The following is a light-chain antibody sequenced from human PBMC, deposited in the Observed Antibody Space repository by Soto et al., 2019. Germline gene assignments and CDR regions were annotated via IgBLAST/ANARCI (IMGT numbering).Light chain of an antibody. CDR1: QSASSSY. CDR2: GTS. V-gene: IGKV3-20*01. J-gene: IGKJ1*01. Sequence: EMVLTQSPGTLSLSPGERATLSCRASQSASSSYLAWYQQKPGQAPRLLIYGTSSRATAIPDRFSGSGSGTDFTLTISRLEPEDFAVYYCQQYGSSSWTFGQGTKVDIK. CDR3: QQYGSSSWT.